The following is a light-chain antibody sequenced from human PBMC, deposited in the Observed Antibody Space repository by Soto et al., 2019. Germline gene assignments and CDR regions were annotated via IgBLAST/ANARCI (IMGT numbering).Light chain of an antibody. CDR3: QQYKSYSWT. Sequence: DIQMTQSPSTLSASVGDRVTITCRASQSISTWLAWYQQKPGKAPKVMIYKASSLESGVPSRFSGSGSGTEFTLTISSLQPDDFATYYCQQYKSYSWTFGQGTKVDNK. V-gene: IGKV1-5*03. CDR2: KAS. J-gene: IGKJ1*01. CDR1: QSISTW.